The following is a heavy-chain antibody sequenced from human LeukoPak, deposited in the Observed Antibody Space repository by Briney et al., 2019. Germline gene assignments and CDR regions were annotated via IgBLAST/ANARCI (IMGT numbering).Heavy chain of an antibody. CDR2: IYPGDSDT. CDR3: ARFFSTTRGSSGWPPGEVDY. Sequence: GESLKISCKGSGYSFTSYWIGWVRQMPGKGLEWMGIIYPGDSDTRYSPSFQGQVTISADKSISTAYLQWSSLKASDTAMYYCARFFSTTRGSSGWPPGEVDYWGQGTLVTVSS. J-gene: IGHJ4*02. D-gene: IGHD6-19*01. CDR1: GYSFTSYW. V-gene: IGHV5-51*01.